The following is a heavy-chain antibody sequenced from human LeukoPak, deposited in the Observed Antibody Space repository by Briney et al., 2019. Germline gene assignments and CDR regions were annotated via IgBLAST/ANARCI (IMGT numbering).Heavy chain of an antibody. CDR1: GFTFSSYW. J-gene: IGHJ6*02. V-gene: IGHV3-74*01. D-gene: IGHD3/OR15-3a*01. CDR2: INSDGSST. Sequence: GGSLRLSCAASGFTFSSYWMHWVRQAPGKGLVWVSRINSDGSSTSYADSVKGRFTISRDNAKNTLYLQMNSLRAEDTAVYYCAREDLDLHIYYYYYGMDVWGQGTTVTVSS. CDR3: AREDLDLHIYYYYYGMDV.